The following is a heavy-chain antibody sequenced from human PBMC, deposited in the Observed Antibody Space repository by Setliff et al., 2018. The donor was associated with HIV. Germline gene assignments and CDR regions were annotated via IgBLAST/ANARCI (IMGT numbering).Heavy chain of an antibody. CDR2: IIPVPSTA. D-gene: IGHD3-22*01. CDR3: ARGATYYYASSGYYSLLADAFDI. Sequence: ASVKVSCKASGGAFSRYAISWVRQAPGQGLEWVGGIIPVPSTANTAHRFQGRVTFTADESTNTAYMELSGLKSEDTAVYYCARGATYYYASSGYYSLLADAFDIWGQGTMVTVSS. V-gene: IGHV1-69*13. J-gene: IGHJ3*02. CDR1: GGAFSRYA.